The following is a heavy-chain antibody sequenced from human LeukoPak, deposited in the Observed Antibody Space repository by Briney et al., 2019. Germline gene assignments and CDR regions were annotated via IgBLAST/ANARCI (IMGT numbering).Heavy chain of an antibody. Sequence: SETLSLTCTGSGGSVSSGRYYWSWIRQPPGKGLEWIGYIYYSGSTNYNPSLKSRVTISIDTSKNQFSLKLSSVTAADTAVYYCARVVLDTLATNFDYWGQGTLVTVSS. CDR3: ARVVLDTLATNFDY. D-gene: IGHD5-12*01. V-gene: IGHV4-61*01. CDR2: IYYSGST. CDR1: GGSVSSGRYY. J-gene: IGHJ4*02.